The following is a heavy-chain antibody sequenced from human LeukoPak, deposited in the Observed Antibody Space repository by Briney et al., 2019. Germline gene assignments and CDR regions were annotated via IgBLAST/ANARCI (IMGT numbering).Heavy chain of an antibody. J-gene: IGHJ4*02. CDR3: ASNRPFDY. CDR2: IEQNGVEK. D-gene: IGHD2/OR15-2a*01. Sequence: GGSLRLSCAASGFTFSSYWMNWVRQAPGKGLEWVANIEQNGVEKYYVDSVKGRFTISRDNAKKSLYLQMNSLRAEDTAVYYCASNRPFDYWGQGTLVTVSS. V-gene: IGHV3-7*01. CDR1: GFTFSSYW.